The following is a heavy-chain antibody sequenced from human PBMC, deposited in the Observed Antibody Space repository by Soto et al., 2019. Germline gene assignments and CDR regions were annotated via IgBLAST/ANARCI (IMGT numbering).Heavy chain of an antibody. CDR1: GGTFSSYA. CDR3: ARGWSYDILTGYSY. D-gene: IGHD3-9*01. J-gene: IGHJ4*02. CDR2: IIPIFGTA. V-gene: IGHV1-69*13. Sequence: SVKVSCKASGGTFSSYAISWVRQAPGQGLEWMGGIIPIFGTANYAQKFQGRVTITADESTSTAYMELSSLRSEDTAVYYCARGWSYDILTGYSYWGQGTLVTVSS.